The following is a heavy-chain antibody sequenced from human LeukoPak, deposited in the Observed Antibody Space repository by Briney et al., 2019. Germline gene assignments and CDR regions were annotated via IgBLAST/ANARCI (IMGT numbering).Heavy chain of an antibody. CDR3: AREYSGSSGRRAFDI. D-gene: IGHD6-6*01. J-gene: IGHJ3*02. Sequence: PSETLSPTCTVSGGSISTYYWSWIRQPPGKGLEWIGYIYYSGSTSYNPSLKTRVTISVDTSKNQFSLKLSSVTAADTAVYYCAREYSGSSGRRAFDIWGQGTMVTVSS. V-gene: IGHV4-59*08. CDR1: GGSISTYY. CDR2: IYYSGST.